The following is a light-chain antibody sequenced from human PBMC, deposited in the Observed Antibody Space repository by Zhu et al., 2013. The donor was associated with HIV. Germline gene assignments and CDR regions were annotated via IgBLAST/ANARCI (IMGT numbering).Light chain of an antibody. CDR3: QQYNSWPPIT. CDR1: RYIATN. J-gene: IGKJ5*01. CDR2: GAT. Sequence: EIVMTQSPATLSVSPGERVTLSCRASRYIATNLAWYQQRPGQPPRLLMYGATDRATGVPARFSGSGSGTEFTLTISSLQSEDFAIYYCQQYNSWPPITFGQGTRLDIK. V-gene: IGKV3-15*01.